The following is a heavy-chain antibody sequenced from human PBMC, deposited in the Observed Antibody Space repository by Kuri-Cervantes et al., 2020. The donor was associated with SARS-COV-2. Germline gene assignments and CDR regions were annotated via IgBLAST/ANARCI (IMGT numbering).Heavy chain of an antibody. CDR3: ARDDTVGGVIAHY. J-gene: IGHJ4*02. D-gene: IGHD3-16*02. CDR1: GGSISRSGYC. V-gene: IGHV4-39*07. Sequence: SETLSLTCTVSGGSISRSGYCWGWIRQSPGAGLEWIGSVYHSGSTYYNPSLKSRVTISVDTFKNQFSLKLSAVTAADTAVYYCARDDTVGGVIAHYWGQGTLVTVSS. CDR2: VYHSGST.